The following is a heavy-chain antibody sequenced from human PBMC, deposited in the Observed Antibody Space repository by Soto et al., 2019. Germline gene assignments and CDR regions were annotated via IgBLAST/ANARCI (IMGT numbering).Heavy chain of an antibody. Sequence: SETLSLTCTVSGGSISSYCWSWIRQPPGKGLEWIGYIYYSGSTNYNPSLKSRVTISVDTSKNQFSLKLSSVTAADTAVYYCARHVSHLYYYYYYMDVWGKGTTLTVSS. CDR1: GGSISSYC. V-gene: IGHV4-59*08. J-gene: IGHJ6*03. CDR3: ARHVSHLYYYYYYMDV. CDR2: IYYSGST.